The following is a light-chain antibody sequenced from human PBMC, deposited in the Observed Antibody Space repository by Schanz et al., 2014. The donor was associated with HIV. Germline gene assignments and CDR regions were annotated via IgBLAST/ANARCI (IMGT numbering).Light chain of an antibody. V-gene: IGLV1-40*01. J-gene: IGLJ3*02. Sequence: QSVLTQPPSMSGAPGQRVTISCTGGSSNIGAGYDVHWYQQLPGTAPILLIFDNTRRPSGVPDRFSGSKSGTSASLAISGLQSEDEGDYYCAVWDDSLNGPMFGGGTKLTVL. CDR1: SSNIGAGYD. CDR3: AVWDDSLNGPM. CDR2: DNT.